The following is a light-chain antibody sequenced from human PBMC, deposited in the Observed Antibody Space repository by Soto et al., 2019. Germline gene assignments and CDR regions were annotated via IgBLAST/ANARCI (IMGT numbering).Light chain of an antibody. Sequence: DIQMTQSPSTLSASVGDRVTITCRASQSISNWLAWYQQKPGKAPKLLIYDASSLESGVPSRFSGGGFGTEFTLTISSLQPEDFATYYCQQSYSNPLVTFGGGTKVDIK. CDR3: QQSYSNPLVT. CDR1: QSISNW. V-gene: IGKV1-5*01. J-gene: IGKJ4*01. CDR2: DAS.